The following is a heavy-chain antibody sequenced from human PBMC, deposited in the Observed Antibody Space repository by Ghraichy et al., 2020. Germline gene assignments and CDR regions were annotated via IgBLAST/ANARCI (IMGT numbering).Heavy chain of an antibody. J-gene: IGHJ2*01. V-gene: IGHV4-39*02. D-gene: IGHD3-10*01. Sequence: SETLSLTCTVYGGSVGSSSFYWGWIRQPPGKGLEWIGSIYHSGSTYYNPSLKSRLTISVDTSKNHFSLKLSSVTAADTAVYYCASQNDSMIRGVIIRGPFDLWGRGTLLTVSS. CDR3: ASQNDSMIRGVIIRGPFDL. CDR1: GGSVGSSSFY. CDR2: IYHSGST.